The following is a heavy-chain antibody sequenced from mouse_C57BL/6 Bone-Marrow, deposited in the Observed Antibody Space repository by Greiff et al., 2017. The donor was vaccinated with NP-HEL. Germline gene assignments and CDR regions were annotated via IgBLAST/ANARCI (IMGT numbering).Heavy chain of an antibody. CDR3: GRLSTTVVGSSYFDY. CDR1: GFNIKDYY. V-gene: IGHV14-2*01. CDR2: IDPEDGET. D-gene: IGHD1-1*01. J-gene: IGHJ2*01. Sequence: VQLQQSGAELVKPGASVKLSCTASGFNIKDYYMHWVKQRTEQGLEWIGRIDPEDGETKYAPKFPGKATITADTSSNTAYLQRSSLTSEDTAVHYCGRLSTTVVGSSYFDYWGQGTTLTVSS.